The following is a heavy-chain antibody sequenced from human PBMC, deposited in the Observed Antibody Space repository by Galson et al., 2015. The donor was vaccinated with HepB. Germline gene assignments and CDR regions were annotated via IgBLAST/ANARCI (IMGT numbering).Heavy chain of an antibody. CDR2: ISSNGGST. V-gene: IGHV3-64*01. CDR3: ARDAQAAAATSHYYYGMGV. J-gene: IGHJ6*02. CDR1: GFTFSSYA. Sequence: SLRLSCAASGFTFSSYAMHWVRQAPGKGLEYVSAISSNGGSTYYANSVKGRFTISRDNSKNTLYLQMGSLRAEDMAVYYCARDAQAAAATSHYYYGMGVWGQGTTVTVSS. D-gene: IGHD6-13*01.